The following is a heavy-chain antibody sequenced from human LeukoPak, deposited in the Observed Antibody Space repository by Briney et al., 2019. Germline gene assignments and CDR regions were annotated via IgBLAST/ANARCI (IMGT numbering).Heavy chain of an antibody. V-gene: IGHV4-34*01. CDR3: ARVSSGWFDYYYYMDV. Sequence: SETLSLTCAVYGGSFSNYYWSWIRQPPGKGLEWIGEINHSGSTNYNPSLKSRVTISVDTSKNQFSLKLSSVTAADTAVYYCARVSSGWFDYYYYMDVWGKGTTVTISS. CDR2: INHSGST. CDR1: GGSFSNYY. J-gene: IGHJ6*03. D-gene: IGHD6-19*01.